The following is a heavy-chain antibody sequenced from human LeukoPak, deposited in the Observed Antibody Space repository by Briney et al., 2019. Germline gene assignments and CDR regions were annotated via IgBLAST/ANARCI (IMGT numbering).Heavy chain of an antibody. Sequence: PGGSLRLSCTASGHTFSTYWMHWVRQAPGKGLVWVAGIHSGGSIIYYADSVKGRFTISRDNAKNSLYLQMNSLRAEDTAVYYCARDNGYSYGDYYYYMDVWGKGTTVTVSS. CDR1: GHTFSTYW. V-gene: IGHV3-74*01. D-gene: IGHD5-18*01. J-gene: IGHJ6*03. CDR3: ARDNGYSYGDYYYYMDV. CDR2: IHSGGSII.